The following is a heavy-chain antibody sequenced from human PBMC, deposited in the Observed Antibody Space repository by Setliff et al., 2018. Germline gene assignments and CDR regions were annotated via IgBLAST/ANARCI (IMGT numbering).Heavy chain of an antibody. D-gene: IGHD3-16*01. CDR2: INPKTGGT. CDR1: GYAFTDNY. J-gene: IGHJ3*01. CDR3: ARSDHLVVDGFDV. V-gene: IGHV1-2*04. Sequence: ASVKVSCKTSGYAFTDNYTHWVRQAPGQGLEWMGWINPKTGGTNLAQKFQGWVSMTRDTSITTAYMGLSRLTSDDMAMYFCARSDHLVVDGFDVWGQGTMVTVSS.